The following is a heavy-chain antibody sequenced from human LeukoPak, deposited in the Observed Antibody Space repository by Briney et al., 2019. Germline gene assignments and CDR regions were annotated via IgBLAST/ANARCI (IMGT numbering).Heavy chain of an antibody. J-gene: IGHJ4*02. CDR3: ARLTRYCSSTSCYMYVDY. V-gene: IGHV3-21*01. CDR2: ISSSSSYI. D-gene: IGHD2-2*02. CDR1: GFTFSNYN. Sequence: PGGSLRLSCAASGFTFSNYNMNWVRQAPGKGLEWVSSISSSSSYIYYADSVKGRFTISRDNAKNSLYLQMNSLRAEDTAVYYCARLTRYCSSTSCYMYVDYWGQGTLVTVSS.